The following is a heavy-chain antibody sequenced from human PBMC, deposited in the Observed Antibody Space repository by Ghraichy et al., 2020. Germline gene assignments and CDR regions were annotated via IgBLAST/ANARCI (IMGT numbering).Heavy chain of an antibody. CDR2: IYTSGST. Sequence: SETLSLTCTVSGGSISSYYWSWIRQPAGKGLEWIGRIYTSGSTNYNPSLKSRVTMSVDTSKNPFSLKLSSVTAADTAVYYCARGVGATVLRGNYFDYWGQGTLVTGSS. CDR1: GGSISSYY. J-gene: IGHJ4*02. CDR3: ARGVGATVLRGNYFDY. V-gene: IGHV4-4*07. D-gene: IGHD1-26*01.